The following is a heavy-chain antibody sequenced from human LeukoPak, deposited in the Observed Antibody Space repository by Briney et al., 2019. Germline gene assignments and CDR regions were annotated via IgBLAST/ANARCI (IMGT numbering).Heavy chain of an antibody. J-gene: IGHJ5*02. CDR1: GYTFTSYY. Sequence: ASVKVSCKASGYTFTSYYMHWVRQAPGQGLEWMGIINPSGGSTSYAQKFQGRVTMTRDTSTSTVYMELSSLRSEDTAVYYCARDVSPYYDSSGYYDNWFDPWGQGTLVTVPS. V-gene: IGHV1-46*01. CDR2: INPSGGST. D-gene: IGHD3-22*01. CDR3: ARDVSPYYDSSGYYDNWFDP.